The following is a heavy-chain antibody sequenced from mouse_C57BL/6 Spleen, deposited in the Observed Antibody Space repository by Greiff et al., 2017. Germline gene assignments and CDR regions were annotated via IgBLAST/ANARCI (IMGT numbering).Heavy chain of an antibody. CDR3: ARPIYYDYDSPFAD. CDR1: GYTFTSYW. D-gene: IGHD2-4*01. Sequence: QVQLQQPGAELVKPGASVKLSCKASGYTFTSYWMHWVKQRPGQGLEWIGMIHPNSGSTNYNEKFKSKATLTVDKFSSKSLMHLSSLTSADAAVYYCARPIYYDYDSPFADWGQGTLVTVSA. J-gene: IGHJ3*01. CDR2: IHPNSGST. V-gene: IGHV1-64*01.